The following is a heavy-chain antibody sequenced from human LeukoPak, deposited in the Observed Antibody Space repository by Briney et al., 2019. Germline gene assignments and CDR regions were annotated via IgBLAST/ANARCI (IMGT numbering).Heavy chain of an antibody. CDR3: ARATIHYGDNYYMDV. V-gene: IGHV4-59*01. J-gene: IGHJ6*03. D-gene: IGHD4-17*01. CDR1: GGSISSYY. CDR2: IYYSGST. Sequence: PSETLSLTCTVSGGSISSYYWSWIRQPPGKGLEWIGYIYYSGSTNYNPSLKSRVTISVDTSKNQFSLKLSSVTAADTAVYYCARATIHYGDNYYMDVWGKGTTVTISS.